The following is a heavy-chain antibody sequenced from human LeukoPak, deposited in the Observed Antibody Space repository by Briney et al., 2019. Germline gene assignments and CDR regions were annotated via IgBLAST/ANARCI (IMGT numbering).Heavy chain of an antibody. CDR1: GFTFSSYG. D-gene: IGHD1-26*01. V-gene: IGHV3-30*02. CDR3: ANTGIVGATLPCD. CDR2: IRYDGSNK. Sequence: GGSLRLSCAASGFTFSSYGMHWVRQAPGKGLEWVAFIRYDGSNKYYADSVKGRFTISRDNSKNTLYLQMNSLRAEDTAVYYCANTGIVGATLPCDWGQGTLVSVSS. J-gene: IGHJ4*02.